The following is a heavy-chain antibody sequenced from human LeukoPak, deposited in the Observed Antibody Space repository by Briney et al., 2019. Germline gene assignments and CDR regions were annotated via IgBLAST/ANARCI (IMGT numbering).Heavy chain of an antibody. V-gene: IGHV3-30*02. CDR3: ARIGDYGDYFR. Sequence: GGSLRLSCAASGFIFSNYGMHWVRQAPGKGLEWVAFIRYDGNNKYYADSVKGRFTISRDNSKNTLYLQMNSLRAEDTAVYYCARIGDYGDYFRWGQGTLVTVSS. CDR1: GFIFSNYG. J-gene: IGHJ4*02. D-gene: IGHD4-17*01. CDR2: IRYDGNNK.